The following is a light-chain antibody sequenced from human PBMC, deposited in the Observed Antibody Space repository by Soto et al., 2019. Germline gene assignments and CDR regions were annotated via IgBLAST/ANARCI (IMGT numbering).Light chain of an antibody. J-gene: IGKJ1*01. CDR2: KAS. Sequence: DIQMTQSPSTLSGSVGDRVTITCRASQTISSWLAWYQQKPGKAPKLLIYKASTLKSGVPSRFSGSGSGTEFTLTISSLQPDDFATYYCLQHNTYPLTFGQGTKVDIK. V-gene: IGKV1-5*03. CDR1: QTISSW. CDR3: LQHNTYPLT.